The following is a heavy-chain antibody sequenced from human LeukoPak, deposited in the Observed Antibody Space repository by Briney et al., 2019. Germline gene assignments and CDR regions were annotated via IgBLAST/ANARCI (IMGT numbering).Heavy chain of an antibody. J-gene: IGHJ3*02. CDR2: IYPGDFDT. CDR1: GYSFTSYW. V-gene: IGHV5-51*01. D-gene: IGHD3-22*01. Sequence: GGSLKISCKGSGYSFTSYWIGWVRQVPGKGLEWMGIIYPGDFDTRYSPSFQGQVTISADKSISTAYLQWSSLKASDTAMYYCARPRHSSVNAFDIWGQGTMVTVSS. CDR3: ARPRHSSVNAFDI.